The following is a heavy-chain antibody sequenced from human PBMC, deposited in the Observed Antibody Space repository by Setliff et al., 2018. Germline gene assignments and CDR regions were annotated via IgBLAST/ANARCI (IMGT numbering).Heavy chain of an antibody. CDR3: ARVAYCSGGRCYLVAEFDY. J-gene: IGHJ4*02. D-gene: IGHD2-15*01. CDR2: IYSSGST. Sequence: TLSLTCTVSGGSINSNYYWGWIRQPPGKGLEWIGSIYSSGSTYYKASLRSRVTMSVDTSKDQFSLKLRSVTAADTAVYYCARVAYCSGGRCYLVAEFDYWGQGTLVTVSS. CDR1: GGSINSNYY. V-gene: IGHV4-39*07.